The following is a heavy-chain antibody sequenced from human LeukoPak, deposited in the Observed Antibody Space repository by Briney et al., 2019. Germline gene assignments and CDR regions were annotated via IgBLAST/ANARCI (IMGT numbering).Heavy chain of an antibody. CDR2: MSYSGHT. CDR3: ARDRDVDDFDS. Sequence: SETLSLTCTVSGGSISSSRYYWGWIRQPPGKGLEWIVSMSYSGHTYYNPSLKSRVTTSIDTSKNQLSLNLKSVTAADTAVYYCARDRDVDDFDSWGHGTLVTVSS. J-gene: IGHJ4*01. V-gene: IGHV4-39*07. D-gene: IGHD2-15*01. CDR1: GGSISSSRYY.